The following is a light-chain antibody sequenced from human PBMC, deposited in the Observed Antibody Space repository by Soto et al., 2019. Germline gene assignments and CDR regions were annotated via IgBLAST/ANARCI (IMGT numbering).Light chain of an antibody. CDR3: QQSYTTPT. Sequence: DIQMTQSPSSLSASIGDRVTITCRASQTITFYLNWYQQKPGRAPKLLIYYASSLQGGVPSRFSGSGSGTDFTLTISSLQPEDFATYYCQQSYTTPTFGQGTKVEIK. J-gene: IGKJ1*01. V-gene: IGKV1-39*01. CDR1: QTITFY. CDR2: YAS.